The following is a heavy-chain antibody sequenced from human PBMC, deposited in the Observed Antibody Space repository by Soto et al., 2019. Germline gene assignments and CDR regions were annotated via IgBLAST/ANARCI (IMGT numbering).Heavy chain of an antibody. CDR1: GGSVSSGVFS. Sequence: LSLTCAISGGSVSSGVFSWNWIRQSPGQGLEWIGYISHGGSPHYTPSLESRVTISVDRSTNVISLNLTSVTPADTAVYFCARGHYYYAMDVWGQGTTVTVSS. V-gene: IGHV4-30-2*06. CDR3: ARGHYYYAMDV. J-gene: IGHJ6*02. CDR2: ISHGGSP.